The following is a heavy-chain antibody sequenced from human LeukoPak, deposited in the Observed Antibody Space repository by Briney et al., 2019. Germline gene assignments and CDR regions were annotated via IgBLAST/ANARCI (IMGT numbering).Heavy chain of an antibody. CDR1: GFTFTAAW. V-gene: IGHV3-15*04. J-gene: IGHJ4*02. CDR3: TLDDVGLAPDY. CDR2: IESKSDGGTT. Sequence: GGSLRLSCAASGFTFTAAWMSWVRQAPGKGLEWIGRIESKSDGGTTYYAAPVKGRFTISRDDLKNTLYLQMNSLKTEDTAVYFCTLDDVGLAPDYWGQGTLVTVSS. D-gene: IGHD3-16*01.